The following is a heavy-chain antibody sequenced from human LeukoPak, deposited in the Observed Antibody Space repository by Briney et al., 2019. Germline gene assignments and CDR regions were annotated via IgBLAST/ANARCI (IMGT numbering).Heavy chain of an antibody. V-gene: IGHV3-23*01. J-gene: IGHJ4*02. CDR3: AKDLPVTKFFSLYLDY. CDR2: ISGRGGST. CDR1: GFTFSSYA. D-gene: IGHD4-17*01. Sequence: PGGSLRLSCAASGFTFSSYAMSWVRQAPGKGLEGVSAISGRGGSTYYADSVKGRFTISRDNSKNTLYLQMNSLRAEDTAVYYCAKDLPVTKFFSLYLDYWGQGTLVTVSS.